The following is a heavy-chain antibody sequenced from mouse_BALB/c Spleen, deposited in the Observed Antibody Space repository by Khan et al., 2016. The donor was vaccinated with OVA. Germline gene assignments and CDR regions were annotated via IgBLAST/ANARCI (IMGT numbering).Heavy chain of an antibody. CDR1: GYTFTSYV. J-gene: IGHJ3*01. D-gene: IGHD1-1*01. V-gene: IGHV1S136*01. Sequence: EVQLQQSGPELVKPGASVKMSCKASGYTFTSYVMHWVKQKPGLGLEWIGYIYPFNDDSKYNVKFKGKATLTSDKSSSTAYMELSSLTSEDSAVYYCATVGNYYVAFAYWGQGTLVTVSA. CDR2: IYPFNDDS. CDR3: ATVGNYYVAFAY.